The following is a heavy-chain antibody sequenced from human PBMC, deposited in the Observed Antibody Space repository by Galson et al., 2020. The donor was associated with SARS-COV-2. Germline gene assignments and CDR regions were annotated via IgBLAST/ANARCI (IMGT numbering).Heavy chain of an antibody. V-gene: IGHV1-24*01. D-gene: IGHD3-10*01. CDR1: GYTLTELS. CDR2: FDPEDGET. Sequence: ASVKVSCKVSGYTLTELSMHWVRQAPGKGLEWMGGFDPEDGETIYAQKFQGRVTMTEDTSTDTAYMELSSLRSEDTAVYYCATAFSYYGSGRIIDYWGQGTLVTVSS. CDR3: ATAFSYYGSGRIIDY. J-gene: IGHJ4*02.